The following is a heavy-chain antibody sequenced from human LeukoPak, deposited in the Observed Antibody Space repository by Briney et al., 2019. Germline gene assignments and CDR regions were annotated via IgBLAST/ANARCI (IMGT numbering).Heavy chain of an antibody. CDR1: VYTFTVYY. CDR3: ARDRKGGSGSYYTPYYFDY. J-gene: IGHJ4*02. CDR2: INPNSGGT. D-gene: IGHD3-10*01. Sequence: ASVKVSCKASVYTFTVYYMHWVRQAPGQGLEWMGWINPNSGGTNYAQKFRGRVTMTRDTSISTAYMELSRLRSDDTAVYYCARDRKGGSGSYYTPYYFDYWGQGTLVTVSS. V-gene: IGHV1-2*02.